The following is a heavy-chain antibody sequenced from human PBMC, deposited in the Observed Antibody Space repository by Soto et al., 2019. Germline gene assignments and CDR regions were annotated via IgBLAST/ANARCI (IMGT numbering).Heavy chain of an antibody. D-gene: IGHD2-8*01. CDR1: GYTFTSYA. CDR2: INAGNGNT. Sequence: ASVKVSCKASGYTFTSYAMRWVRQAPGQRLEWMGWINAGNGNTKYSQKFQGRVTITRDTSASTAYMELSSLRSEDTAVYYCARGAPHKIVLMVYALFDPWGQGTLVTVSS. CDR3: ARGAPHKIVLMVYALFDP. V-gene: IGHV1-3*01. J-gene: IGHJ5*02.